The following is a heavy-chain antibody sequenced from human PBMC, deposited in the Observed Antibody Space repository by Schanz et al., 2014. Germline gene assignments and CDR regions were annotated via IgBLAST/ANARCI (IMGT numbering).Heavy chain of an antibody. D-gene: IGHD1-26*01. J-gene: IGHJ4*02. CDR2: INTGSNYI. Sequence: EVQLLESGGGLVQPGGSLRLSCAASGFTFSTSAMSWVRQVPGKGLEWISFINTGSNYINYADSVKGRFTISRDNTKNSLYLQMNSLRAEDTGLYFCARGGSGSHYRLDYWGQGTLVTVSS. V-gene: IGHV3-48*04. CDR3: ARGGSGSHYRLDY. CDR1: GFTFSTSA.